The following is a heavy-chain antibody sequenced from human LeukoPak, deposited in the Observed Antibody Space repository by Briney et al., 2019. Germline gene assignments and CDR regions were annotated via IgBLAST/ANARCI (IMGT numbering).Heavy chain of an antibody. CDR2: IKQDGSET. Sequence: GGSLRLSCAASGFTFGRFWMSWVRQAPGKGLERVANIKQDGSETHYVDSVRGRFTISRGNANNSLFLQMNSLRVEDTAMYYCATGDSSGWYEFGYWGQGALVTVSS. D-gene: IGHD6-19*01. CDR3: ATGDSSGWYEFGY. V-gene: IGHV3-7*01. CDR1: GFTFGRFW. J-gene: IGHJ4*02.